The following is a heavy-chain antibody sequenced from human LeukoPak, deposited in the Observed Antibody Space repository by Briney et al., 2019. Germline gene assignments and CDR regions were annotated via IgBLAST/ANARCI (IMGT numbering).Heavy chain of an antibody. Sequence: SETLSLTCTVSGGSISSGDYYWSWIRQPPGRGLEWIGYIYYSGSTNYNPSLKSRVTISVDTSKNQFSLKLSSVTAADTAVYYCARGYGSGSYVFDAFDIWGQGTMVTVSS. D-gene: IGHD3-10*01. V-gene: IGHV4-61*08. CDR3: ARGYGSGSYVFDAFDI. CDR1: GGSISSGDYY. CDR2: IYYSGST. J-gene: IGHJ3*02.